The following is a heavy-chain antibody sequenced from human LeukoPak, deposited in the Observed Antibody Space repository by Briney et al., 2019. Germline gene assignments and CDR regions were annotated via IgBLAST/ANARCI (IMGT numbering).Heavy chain of an antibody. CDR2: IYYSGST. D-gene: IGHD6-13*01. J-gene: IGHJ4*02. CDR3: ARVHGSSWYYFDY. V-gene: IGHV4-39*07. CDR1: GDSITGYY. Sequence: SETLSLTCSVSGDSITGYYWGWIRQPPGKGLEWIGSIYYSGSTYYNPSLKSRVTISVDTSKNQFSLKLSSVTAADTAVYYCARVHGSSWYYFDYWGQGTLVTVSS.